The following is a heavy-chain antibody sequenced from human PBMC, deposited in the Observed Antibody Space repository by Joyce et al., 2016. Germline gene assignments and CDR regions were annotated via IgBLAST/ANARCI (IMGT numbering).Heavy chain of an antibody. Sequence: QLQLQESGPGLVQPSGTLSLTCTVFGHSLSSNSYYWGWLRQPPGKGLEWVGTLHFNGDTYYNPSLKRRVTISEDTSRNQFSLTLHSVSAADTAVYYCARRVVGVYYFDFWGQGALVTVSS. J-gene: IGHJ4*02. CDR2: LHFNGDT. CDR1: GHSLSSNSYY. CDR3: ARRVVGVYYFDF. V-gene: IGHV4-39*01. D-gene: IGHD2-8*01.